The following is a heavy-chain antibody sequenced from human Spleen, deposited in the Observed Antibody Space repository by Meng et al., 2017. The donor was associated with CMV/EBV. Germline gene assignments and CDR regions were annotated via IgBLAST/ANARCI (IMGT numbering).Heavy chain of an antibody. V-gene: IGHV3-9*01. J-gene: IGHJ1*01. CDR1: GFTFDDYA. CDR3: AKELQIAARPRGRHFQH. CDR2: ISWNSGSI. D-gene: IGHD6-6*01. Sequence: SLKISCAASGFTFDDYAMHWVRQAPGKGLEWVSSISWNSGSIGYADSVKGRFTISRDNAKNSLYLQMNSLRAEDTALYYCAKELQIAARPRGRHFQHWGQGTLVTVSS.